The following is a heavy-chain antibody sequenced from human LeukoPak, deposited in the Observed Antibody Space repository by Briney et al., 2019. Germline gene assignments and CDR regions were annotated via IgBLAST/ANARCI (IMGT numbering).Heavy chain of an antibody. Sequence: GGSLRLSCAASGFTFSSYSMNRVRQAPGKGLEWVSSISSSSSYIYYADSVKGRFTISRDNAKNSLYLQMNSLRAEDTAVYYCARDLGSHYYDSSGYYEDWGQGTLVTVSS. CDR3: ARDLGSHYYDSSGYYED. CDR1: GFTFSSYS. J-gene: IGHJ4*02. D-gene: IGHD3-22*01. V-gene: IGHV3-21*01. CDR2: ISSSSSYI.